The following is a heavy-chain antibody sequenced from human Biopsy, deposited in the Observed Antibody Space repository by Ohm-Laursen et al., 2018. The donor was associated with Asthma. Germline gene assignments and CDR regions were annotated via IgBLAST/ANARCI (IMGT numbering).Heavy chain of an antibody. J-gene: IGHJ4*01. Sequence: SLRLSCAASGFKFDEYTMHWVRQAPGKGLEWVSGISWNSATIGYADSVEGRFTISRDNAKNSVFLHMDSLRPEDTAFYYCARGDSSNLLHFYFGFWGQGTLVTVSS. CDR1: GFKFDEYT. CDR3: ARGDSSNLLHFYFGF. CDR2: ISWNSATI. V-gene: IGHV3-9*01. D-gene: IGHD3-22*01.